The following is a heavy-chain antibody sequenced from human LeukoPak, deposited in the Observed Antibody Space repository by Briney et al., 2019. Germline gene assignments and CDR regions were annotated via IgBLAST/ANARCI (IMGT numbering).Heavy chain of an antibody. D-gene: IGHD2-15*01. J-gene: IGHJ4*02. CDR2: ISYDGSNK. CDR1: GFNFSNYA. CDR3: AKDPDPYCSGGSGSLRPAPTGCDYYFDY. V-gene: IGHV3-30*18. Sequence: GGSLRLSCAASGFNFSNYAMHWVRQAPGKGLEWVAVISYDGSNKYYTDSMKGRFTISRDNSKNALYLQMNSLRAEDTAVYYCAKDPDPYCSGGSGSLRPAPTGCDYYFDYWGQGTLVTVSS.